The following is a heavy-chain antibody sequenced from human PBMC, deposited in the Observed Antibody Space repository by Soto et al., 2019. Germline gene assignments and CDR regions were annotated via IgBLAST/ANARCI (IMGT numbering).Heavy chain of an antibody. V-gene: IGHV1-2*02. Sequence: ASVKVSCKASGYTLTDYYIHWVRQAPGQGLEWMGWINPNTGDTNYAQKFQGRVTMTRDTSISTAYMELSRLRSDDTAVYYCAGLTYYYDSSGYYSDWGQGTLVTVSS. CDR1: GYTLTDYY. J-gene: IGHJ4*02. D-gene: IGHD3-22*01. CDR3: AGLTYYYDSSGYYSD. CDR2: INPNTGDT.